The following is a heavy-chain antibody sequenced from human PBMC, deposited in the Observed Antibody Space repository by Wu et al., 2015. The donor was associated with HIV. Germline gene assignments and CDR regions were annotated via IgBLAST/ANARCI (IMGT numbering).Heavy chain of an antibody. CDR1: GYTFSNYG. Sequence: QVHLVQSGAEVKKPGASVKVSCKASGYTFSNYGIAWVRQAPGQGLEWVGMTNPSGGNTRFAQRLWGRPTMTRDTSTTTVSLSLSNLKYEDTAIYYCARERYGAVSGLSMDVWGRGTTVIVSS. J-gene: IGHJ6*03. CDR2: TNPSGGNT. D-gene: IGHD3-16*01. CDR3: ARERYGAVSGLSMDV. V-gene: IGHV1-46*04.